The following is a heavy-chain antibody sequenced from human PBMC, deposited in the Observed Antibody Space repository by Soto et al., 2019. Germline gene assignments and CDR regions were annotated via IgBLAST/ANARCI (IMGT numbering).Heavy chain of an antibody. CDR3: AKDRDHNSGYPICDY. CDR1: GFTISGYA. V-gene: IGHV3-23*01. Sequence: GGSLRLSCSASGFTISGYAMSWVRQAPGKGLEWVSMIRNSGGDTYYAESVKGRFTISRDSSRNTLYLQMTSLRREDTALYYGAKDRDHNSGYPICDYWGQGTPFTVSS. CDR2: IRNSGGDT. J-gene: IGHJ4*02. D-gene: IGHD3-22*01.